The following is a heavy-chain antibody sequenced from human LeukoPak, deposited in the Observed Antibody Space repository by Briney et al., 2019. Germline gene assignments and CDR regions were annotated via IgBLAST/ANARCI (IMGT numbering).Heavy chain of an antibody. CDR3: ARRGVVTAIATFDY. J-gene: IGHJ4*02. CDR1: GFTFSDYH. Sequence: GGSLRLSCAASGFTFSDYHMSWIRQAPGKGLEWVSYISSSGSTIYYADSVKGRFTISRDNAKNSLYLQMNSLRAEDTAVYYCARRGVVTAIATFDYWGQGTLVTVSS. D-gene: IGHD2-21*02. V-gene: IGHV3-11*04. CDR2: ISSSGSTI.